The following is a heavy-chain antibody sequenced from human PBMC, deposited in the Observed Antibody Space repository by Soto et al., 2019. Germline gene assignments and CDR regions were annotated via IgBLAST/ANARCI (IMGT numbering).Heavy chain of an antibody. J-gene: IGHJ6*03. CDR1: GGSFSGYY. V-gene: IGHV4-34*01. Sequence: SETLSLTCAVCGGSFSGYYWSWIRQPPGKGLEWIGEINHSGSTNYNPSLKSRVTISVDTSKNQFSLKLSSVTAADTAVYYCASTTGVYYYYYMDVWGKGTTVTVSS. CDR3: ASTTGVYYYYYMDV. D-gene: IGHD7-27*01. CDR2: INHSGST.